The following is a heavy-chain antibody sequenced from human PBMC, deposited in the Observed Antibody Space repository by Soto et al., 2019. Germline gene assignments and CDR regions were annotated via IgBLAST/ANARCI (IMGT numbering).Heavy chain of an antibody. J-gene: IGHJ5*02. CDR1: GYTFTSYG. CDR2: ISAYNGNT. V-gene: IGHV1-18*01. D-gene: IGHD2-21*01. CDR3: AREYGAYCGGDCFSDP. Sequence: ASVKVSCKASGYTFTSYGISWVRQAPGQGLEWMGWISAYNGNTNYAQKLQGRVTMTTDTSTSTAYMELRSLRSDDTAVYYCAREYGAYCGGDCFSDPWGQGTLVTVSS.